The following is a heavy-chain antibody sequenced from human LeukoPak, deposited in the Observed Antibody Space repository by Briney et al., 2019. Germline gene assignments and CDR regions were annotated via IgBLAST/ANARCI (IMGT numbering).Heavy chain of an antibody. CDR2: IYYSGST. D-gene: IGHD3-22*01. CDR1: GGPIRSYY. CDR3: ARAKSSYYYDSSGSFDY. J-gene: IGHJ4*02. V-gene: IGHV4-59*01. Sequence: KPSETLSLTCTVSGGPIRSYYGRWIRHPPGKGLERIGYIYYSGSTNYNPSLKSRVTISVDTSKNQFSLKLSSVTAADTAVYYCARAKSSYYYDSSGSFDYWGQGTLVTVSS.